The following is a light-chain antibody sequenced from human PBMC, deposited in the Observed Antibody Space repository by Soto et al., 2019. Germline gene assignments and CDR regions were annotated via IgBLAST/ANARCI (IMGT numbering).Light chain of an antibody. CDR2: GVS. Sequence: DIQMTQSPSSVSGSGGDVVTIPCRASQGINNWLAWYQQKPGKAPKLLIYGVSTLQSGVPSRFSGSGSGTDFTLTISSLQPEDFATYYCQKSYSTPINCGQGTQLAIK. CDR1: QGINNW. J-gene: IGKJ5*01. V-gene: IGKV1-12*01. CDR3: QKSYSTPIN.